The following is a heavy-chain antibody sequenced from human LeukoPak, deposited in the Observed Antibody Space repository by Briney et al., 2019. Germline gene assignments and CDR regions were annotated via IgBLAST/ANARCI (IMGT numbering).Heavy chain of an antibody. J-gene: IGHJ4*02. CDR3: ATWRNYCSGGSCYLN. D-gene: IGHD2-15*01. CDR2: FDPEDGET. Sequence: ASVKVSCKVSGYILTELSMHWVRQAPGKGLEWMGGFDPEDGETIYAQKFQGRVTMTEDTSTDTAYMELSSLRSEDTAVYYCATWRNYCSGGSCYLNWGQGTLVTVSS. CDR1: GYILTELS. V-gene: IGHV1-24*01.